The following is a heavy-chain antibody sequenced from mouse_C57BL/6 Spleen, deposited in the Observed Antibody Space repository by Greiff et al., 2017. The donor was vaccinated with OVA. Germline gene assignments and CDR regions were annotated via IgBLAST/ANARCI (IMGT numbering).Heavy chain of an antibody. CDR1: GYTFTDYY. D-gene: IGHD2-3*01. CDR3: ARRWLLRFYAMDY. J-gene: IGHJ4*01. V-gene: IGHV1-26*01. Sequence: EVQLQQSGPELVKPGASVKISCKASGYTFTDYYMNWVKQSHGKSLEWIGDINPNNGGTSYNQKFKGKATLTVDKSSSTAYMELRSLTSEDSAVYDCARRWLLRFYAMDYWGQGTSVTVSS. CDR2: INPNNGGT.